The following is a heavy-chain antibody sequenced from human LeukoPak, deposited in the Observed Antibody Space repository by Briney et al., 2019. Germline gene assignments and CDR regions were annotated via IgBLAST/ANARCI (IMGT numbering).Heavy chain of an antibody. J-gene: IGHJ4*02. CDR1: GFPFSKFE. CDR2: ISATGDNT. D-gene: IGHD6-19*01. Sequence: GGSLRLSCAASGFPFSKFEMSWARQAPGKGLEWVSFISATGDNTHYADSVKGRFTISRDNSKNTLYLQMNSLRDEDTAVYYCVKGGWLDYWGQGTPVTVSS. CDR3: VKGGWLDY. V-gene: IGHV3-23*01.